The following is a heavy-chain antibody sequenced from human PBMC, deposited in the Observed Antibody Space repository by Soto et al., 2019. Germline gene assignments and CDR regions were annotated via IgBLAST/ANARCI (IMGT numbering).Heavy chain of an antibody. CDR2: IYPGDSDT. D-gene: IGHD5-12*01. Sequence: LGESLKISCKGSGYSFTSYWIGWARQMPGKGLEWMGIIYPGDSDTRYSPSFQGQVTISADKSISTAYLQWSSLKASDTAMYYCARLKGRWLQLDYYYGMDVWGQGTTVTVSS. CDR1: GYSFTSYW. CDR3: ARLKGRWLQLDYYYGMDV. J-gene: IGHJ6*02. V-gene: IGHV5-51*01.